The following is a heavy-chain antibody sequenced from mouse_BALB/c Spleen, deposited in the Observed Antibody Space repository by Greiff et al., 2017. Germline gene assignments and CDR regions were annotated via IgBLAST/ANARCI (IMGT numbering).Heavy chain of an antibody. CDR3: ARRYGSSYWYFDV. CDR1: GYTFTDYA. CDR2: ISTYYGDA. J-gene: IGHJ1*01. Sequence: QVQLQQSGAELVRPGVSVKISCKGSGYTFTDYAMHWVKQSHAKSLEWIGVISTYYGDASYNQKFKGKATMTVDKSSSTAYMELARLTSEDSAIYYCARRYGSSYWYFDVWGAGTTVTVSS. D-gene: IGHD1-1*01. V-gene: IGHV1S137*01.